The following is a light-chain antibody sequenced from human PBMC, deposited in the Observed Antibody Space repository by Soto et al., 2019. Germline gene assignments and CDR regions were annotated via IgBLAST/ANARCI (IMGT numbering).Light chain of an antibody. CDR2: DAS. CDR1: QSVSSY. J-gene: IGKJ1*01. Sequence: EIVLTQSPATLSLSPGERATLSCRASQSVSSYLAWYQQKPGQAPRLLIYDASNRATGIPSRFSGSGSGTDFTLTISSLQPEDFATYYCQQFNSYPRTFGQGTKVEIK. V-gene: IGKV3-11*01. CDR3: QQFNSYPRT.